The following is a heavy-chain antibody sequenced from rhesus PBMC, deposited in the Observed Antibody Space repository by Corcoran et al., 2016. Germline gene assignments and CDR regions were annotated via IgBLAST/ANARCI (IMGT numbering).Heavy chain of an antibody. CDR1: GGSISSSY. J-gene: IGHJ4*01. V-gene: IGHV4-169*02. Sequence: QLQLQESGPGLVKPSETLSVTCAVSGGSISSSYWSWIRQAPGKGLEWIGYIYGSGSTPNYNPSLKSRVTLSVDTAKNQLSLRLSSVTAADTAVYFCTSDPRGSGWFDYWGQGVLVTVSS. CDR2: IYGSGSTP. CDR3: TSDPRGSGWFDY. D-gene: IGHD6-31*01.